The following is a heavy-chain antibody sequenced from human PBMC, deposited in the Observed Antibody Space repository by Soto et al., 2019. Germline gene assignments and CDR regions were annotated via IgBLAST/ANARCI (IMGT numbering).Heavy chain of an antibody. V-gene: IGHV3-73*01. Sequence: LACPAGEVCISGSSMHRFNKASGKGLEWVGRIRSKANSYATAYAASVKGRFTISRDDSKNTAYLQMNSLKTEDTAVYYCDPIFGVVAGLWGQGTLVTDSS. CDR2: IRSKANSYAT. D-gene: IGHD3-3*01. CDR3: DPIFGVVAGL. CDR1: EVCISGSS. J-gene: IGHJ4*02.